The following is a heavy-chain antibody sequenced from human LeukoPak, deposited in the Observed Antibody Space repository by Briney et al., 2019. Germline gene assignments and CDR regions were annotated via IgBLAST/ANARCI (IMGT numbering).Heavy chain of an antibody. D-gene: IGHD1-7*01. CDR1: GYSFISYD. CDR2: MNPNNGRT. Sequence: ASVKVSCEASGYSFISYDINWVRQAPGQGLEWMGWMNPNNGRTGYAQKFQGRVTMTRNSSITTDYMELNTLISEDTAVYYCARGSWITGSTSYYYHMDVWGKGTTVTVSS. J-gene: IGHJ6*03. CDR3: ARGSWITGSTSYYYHMDV. V-gene: IGHV1-8*01.